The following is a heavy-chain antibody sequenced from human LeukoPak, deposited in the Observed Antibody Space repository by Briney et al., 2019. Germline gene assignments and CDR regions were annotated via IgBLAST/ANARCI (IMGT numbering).Heavy chain of an antibody. CDR3: ARDWDYYDSSGYQPGA. J-gene: IGHJ5*02. V-gene: IGHV1-2*06. Sequence: ASVKVSCKASGYTFTGYYMHWVRQAPGQGLEWMGRINPNSGGTNYAQKFQGRVTMTRDTSISTAHMELSRLRSDDTAVYYCARDWDYYDSSGYQPGAWGQGTLVTVSS. CDR1: GYTFTGYY. CDR2: INPNSGGT. D-gene: IGHD3-22*01.